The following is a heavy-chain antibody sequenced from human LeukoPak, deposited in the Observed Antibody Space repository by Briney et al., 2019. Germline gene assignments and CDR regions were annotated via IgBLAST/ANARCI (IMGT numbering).Heavy chain of an antibody. J-gene: IGHJ4*02. CDR3: AKAETRGYSGYRFDY. D-gene: IGHD5-12*01. CDR2: IYSGGST. V-gene: IGHV3-23*03. Sequence: GGSLRLSCAASGFTFSSYAMSWVRQAPGKGLEWVSVIYSGGSTYYADSVKGRFTISRDNSKNTLYLQMNSLRAEDTAIYYCAKAETRGYSGYRFDYWGQGTLVTVSS. CDR1: GFTFSSYA.